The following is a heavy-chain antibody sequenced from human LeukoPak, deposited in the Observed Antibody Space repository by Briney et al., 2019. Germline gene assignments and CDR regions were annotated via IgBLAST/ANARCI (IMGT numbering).Heavy chain of an antibody. CDR2: IYSGGRT. CDR1: GFVVSSNY. Sequence: GGSLRLSCAVSGFVVSSNYMNWVRQPPGKGLEWVSIIYSGGRTYYADSVKGRFTISRDNAKNSLYLQMNSLRAEDTAVYYCARDKWFGETDYWGQGTLVTVSS. J-gene: IGHJ4*02. CDR3: ARDKWFGETDY. D-gene: IGHD3-10*01. V-gene: IGHV3-53*01.